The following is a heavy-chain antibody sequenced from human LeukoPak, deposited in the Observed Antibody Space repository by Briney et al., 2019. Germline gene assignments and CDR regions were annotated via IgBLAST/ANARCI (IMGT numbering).Heavy chain of an antibody. D-gene: IGHD6-13*01. V-gene: IGHV3-30*02. CDR2: IQYDGINK. Sequence: GGCLRLSCVESGFFFRSYGMHWVRQAPGPGLEWVAFIQYDGINKYYTDSVKSRFTISRDNSKTTLYLQMSSLRTADTTVYYCARRGAVAGTLVYCGRGTLVTVSS. CDR3: ARRGAVAGTLVY. CDR1: GFFFRSYG. J-gene: IGHJ4*02.